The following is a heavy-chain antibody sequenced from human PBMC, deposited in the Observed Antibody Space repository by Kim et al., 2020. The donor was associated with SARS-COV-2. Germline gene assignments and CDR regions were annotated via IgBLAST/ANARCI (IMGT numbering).Heavy chain of an antibody. Sequence: SETLSLTCTVSGGSISSGDYYWSWIRQPPGKGLEWIGYIYYSGSTYYNPSLKSRVTISVDTSKNQFSLKLSSVTAADTAVYYCARDRNRGYDFWSGYRSGNQVWYFDLWGRGTLVTVSS. D-gene: IGHD3-3*01. CDR2: IYYSGST. J-gene: IGHJ2*01. CDR1: GGSISSGDYY. CDR3: ARDRNRGYDFWSGYRSGNQVWYFDL. V-gene: IGHV4-30-4*01.